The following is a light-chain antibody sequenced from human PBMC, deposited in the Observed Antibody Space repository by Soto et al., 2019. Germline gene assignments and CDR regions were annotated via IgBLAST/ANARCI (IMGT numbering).Light chain of an antibody. J-gene: IGKJ1*01. CDR3: QHCDTYWP. CDR1: QSISSW. Sequence: DIQRTQSPSTLSASVGYRVTITCRASQSISSWLAWYQQKPGKDPKLLIYDASSLESGVPSRFSGSGSGTEFTLTISSLQPDDFATYHCQHCDTYWPFGQGTKVDIK. CDR2: DAS. V-gene: IGKV1-5*01.